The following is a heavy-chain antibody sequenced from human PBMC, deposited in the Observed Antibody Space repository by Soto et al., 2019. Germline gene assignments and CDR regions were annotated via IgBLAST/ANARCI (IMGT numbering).Heavy chain of an antibody. V-gene: IGHV1-18*01. Sequence: ASVKVSCKASGYTFTTYGSIWVRQAPGQGLEWLGWINTHNGNTNYAQNLQGRVIMTADTSTSTAYMELRSLRSDDTAIYYCTREGSAPYYYYGMDAWGQGTTVTVSS. J-gene: IGHJ6*02. CDR1: GYTFTTYG. CDR3: TREGSAPYYYYGMDA. D-gene: IGHD3-10*01. CDR2: INTHNGNT.